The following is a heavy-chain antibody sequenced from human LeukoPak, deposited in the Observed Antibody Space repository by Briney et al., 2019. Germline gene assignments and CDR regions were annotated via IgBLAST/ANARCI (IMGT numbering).Heavy chain of an antibody. CDR1: GGSISSYY. D-gene: IGHD6-19*01. V-gene: IGHV4-59*08. Sequence: SETLSLTCTVSGGSISSYYWSWIRQPPGKGLEWIGYIYYSGSTNYNPSLKSRVTISVDTSKNQFSLKLSSVTAADTAVYYCARHSPNIAVAGIFDYWGQGTLVTVSS. J-gene: IGHJ4*02. CDR3: ARHSPNIAVAGIFDY. CDR2: IYYSGST.